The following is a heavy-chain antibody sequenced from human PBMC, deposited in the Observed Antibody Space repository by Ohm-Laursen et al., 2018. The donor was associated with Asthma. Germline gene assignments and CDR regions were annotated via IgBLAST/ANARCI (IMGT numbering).Heavy chain of an antibody. J-gene: IGHJ4*02. CDR1: GFTFSSYS. CDR2: ISGSGGST. V-gene: IGHV3-23*01. D-gene: IGHD3-10*01. Sequence: SLRLSCAASGFTFSSYSMSWVRQAPGKGLEWVSAISGSGGSTYYADSVKGRFTISRDNSKNTLYLQMNSLRAEDTAVYYCAKVGPYGSGSYYESLDYWGQGTLVTASS. CDR3: AKVGPYGSGSYYESLDY.